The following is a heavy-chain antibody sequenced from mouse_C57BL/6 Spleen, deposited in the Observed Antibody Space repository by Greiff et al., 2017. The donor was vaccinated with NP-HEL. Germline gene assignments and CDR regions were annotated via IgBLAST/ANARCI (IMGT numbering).Heavy chain of an antibody. CDR2: IYPGDGDT. CDR3: AREDYYGSSSSFDY. Sequence: VQLQQSGAELVKPGASVKISCKASGYAFSSYWMNWVKQRPGKGLEWIGQIYPGDGDTNYNGKFKGKATLTADKSSSTAYMQLSSLTSEDSAVYFWAREDYYGSSSSFDYWGQGTTLTVSS. D-gene: IGHD1-1*01. V-gene: IGHV1-80*01. J-gene: IGHJ2*01. CDR1: GYAFSSYW.